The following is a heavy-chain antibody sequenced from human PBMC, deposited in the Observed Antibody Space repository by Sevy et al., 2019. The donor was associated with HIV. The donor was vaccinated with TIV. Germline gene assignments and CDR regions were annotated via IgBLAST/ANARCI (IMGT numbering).Heavy chain of an antibody. D-gene: IGHD6-6*01. V-gene: IGHV4-34*01. CDR2: INHSGST. J-gene: IGHJ6*02. CDR3: ARGTPTLYSSSSSDYYYGMDV. Sequence: SETLSLTCAVYGGSFSGHYWSWIRQPPGKGLEWIGEINHSGSTNYNPFLKSRVTISVDTSKNQFSLKLSSVTAADTAVYYCARGTPTLYSSSSSDYYYGMDVWGQGTTVTVSS. CDR1: GGSFSGHY.